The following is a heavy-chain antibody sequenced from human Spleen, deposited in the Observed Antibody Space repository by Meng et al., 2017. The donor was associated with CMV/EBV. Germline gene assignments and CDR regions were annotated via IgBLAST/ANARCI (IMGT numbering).Heavy chain of an antibody. CDR1: GYTFSSYG. D-gene: IGHD1-26*01. V-gene: IGHV1-18*01. Sequence: ASVKVSCKAYGYTFSSYGLSWVRQAPGQGLEWMGWISAYNGNTNYAQKFQGRVTMTTDKSTTTAYMGLTGLRSDDTAIYYCARDGGSRGVYFDSWGQGTLVTVSS. CDR3: ARDGGSRGVYFDS. J-gene: IGHJ4*02. CDR2: ISAYNGNT.